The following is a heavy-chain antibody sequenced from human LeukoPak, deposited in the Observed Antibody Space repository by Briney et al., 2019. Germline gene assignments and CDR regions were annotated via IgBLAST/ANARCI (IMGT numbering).Heavy chain of an antibody. D-gene: IGHD3-9*01. CDR1: GFTFNNYW. CDR3: ARDNILTGLT. V-gene: IGHV3-7*01. J-gene: IGHJ4*02. CDR2: IRYDGSEK. Sequence: GGSLRLSCEASGFTFNNYWMSWVRQAPGKGLEWVANIRYDGSEKYYVDSVKGRFTISRDNAKNSLYLQMNSLTAEDTAVYYCARDNILTGLTGGQGTLVTVSS.